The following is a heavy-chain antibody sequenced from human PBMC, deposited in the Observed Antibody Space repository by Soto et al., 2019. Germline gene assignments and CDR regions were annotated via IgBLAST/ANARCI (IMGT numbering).Heavy chain of an antibody. CDR3: ARDGGYECDY. J-gene: IGHJ4*02. CDR2: ISSSSGTI. V-gene: IGHV3-48*01. CDR1: GFTFGIYS. D-gene: IGHD5-12*01. Sequence: EVQLVESGGGFVQPGGSLRLSCAASGFTFGIYSMNWVRQAPGKGLEWVSYISSSSGTIYQADSVKGRFTISRDNAKNSLYLQMNSLRVEDTALYYCARDGGYECDYWGQGTLVTVSS.